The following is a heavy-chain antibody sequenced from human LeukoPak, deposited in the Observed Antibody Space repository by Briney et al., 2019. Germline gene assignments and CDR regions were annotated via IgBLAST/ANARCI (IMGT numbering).Heavy chain of an antibody. J-gene: IGHJ4*02. CDR2: INHSGST. CDR1: GGSFSGYY. CDR3: ARFDWGN. D-gene: IGHD7-27*01. V-gene: IGHV4-34*01. Sequence: PSETLSLTCTVSGGSFSGYYWSWIRQPPGKGLEWIGEINHSGSTNYNPSLKSRVTISVDTSKNQFSLKLSSVTAADTAVYYCARFDWGNWGQGTLVTVSS.